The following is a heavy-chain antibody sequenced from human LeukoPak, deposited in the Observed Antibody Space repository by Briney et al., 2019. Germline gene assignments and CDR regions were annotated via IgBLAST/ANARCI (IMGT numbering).Heavy chain of an antibody. D-gene: IGHD3-16*02. CDR2: VNLQGGT. CDR1: GGSITQTNY. J-gene: IGHJ4*02. CDR3: AREGGSYRPLDY. V-gene: IGHV4-4*02. Sequence: SSETLSLTCDVSGGSITQTNYWAWVRRPPGKGLEWMGEVNLQGGTNYNPSLLRRPALSVDTSANHVSLQMTSVTAADTAVYYCAREGGSYRPLDYSGQGPLVTVS.